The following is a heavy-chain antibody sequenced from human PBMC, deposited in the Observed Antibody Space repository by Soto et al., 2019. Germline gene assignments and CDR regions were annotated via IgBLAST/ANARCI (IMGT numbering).Heavy chain of an antibody. Sequence: GGSLRLSCAASGFTFNNYAMTWVRQPPGKGLEWVAEIIAGSRTNYGHSVKSRFIISIDNYNNSLYLQMNKLRAEDTAVYYCATEGGTYLPNSYFDTWGQGTVVTVSS. J-gene: IGHJ5*02. CDR3: ATEGGTYLPNSYFDT. V-gene: IGHV3-23*01. D-gene: IGHD2-15*01. CDR1: GFTFNNYA. CDR2: IIAGSRT.